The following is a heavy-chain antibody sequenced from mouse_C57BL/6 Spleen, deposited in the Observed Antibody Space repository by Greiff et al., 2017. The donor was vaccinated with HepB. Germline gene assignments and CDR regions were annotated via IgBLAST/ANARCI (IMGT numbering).Heavy chain of an antibody. CDR3: ARDYDHRGFDY. Sequence: EVMLVESGGDLVKPGGSLKLSCAASGFTFSSYGMSWVRQTPDKRLEWVATISSGGSYTYYPDSVKGRFTISRDNAKNTLYLQMSSLKSEDTAMYYCARDYDHRGFDYWGQGTTLTVSS. CDR1: GFTFSSYG. D-gene: IGHD2-4*01. V-gene: IGHV5-6*01. CDR2: ISSGGSYT. J-gene: IGHJ2*01.